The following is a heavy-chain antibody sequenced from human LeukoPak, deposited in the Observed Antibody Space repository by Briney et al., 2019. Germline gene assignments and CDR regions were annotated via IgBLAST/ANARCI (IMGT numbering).Heavy chain of an antibody. Sequence: GGSLRLSCAASGFTFSSYWMSWVRQAPGKGLEWVANIKQDGSEKYDVDSVKGRFTISRDNAKNSLYLQMNSLRAEDTAVYYCARRSPAVGCSSTSCYYYYYYYYMDVWGKGTTVTISS. CDR1: GFTFSSYW. J-gene: IGHJ6*03. CDR2: IKQDGSEK. CDR3: ARRSPAVGCSSTSCYYYYYYYYMDV. V-gene: IGHV3-7*01. D-gene: IGHD2-2*01.